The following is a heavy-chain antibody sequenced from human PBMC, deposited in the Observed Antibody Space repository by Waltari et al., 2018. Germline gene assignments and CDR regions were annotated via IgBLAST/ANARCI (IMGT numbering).Heavy chain of an antibody. V-gene: IGHV3-72*01. Sequence: EVQVVESGGGLVQPGGSLRLPWAASGFTSTDHYMNWVRQAPGKGLEWVGLIRNRARSFTTDYAASVEGRFAISRDDSKNLLYLQMNSLKTEDTAVYYCVRDKSGGYYDYWGQGTLVTVSS. CDR2: IRNRARSFTT. CDR3: VRDKSGGYYDY. CDR1: GFTSTDHY. D-gene: IGHD1-26*01. J-gene: IGHJ4*02.